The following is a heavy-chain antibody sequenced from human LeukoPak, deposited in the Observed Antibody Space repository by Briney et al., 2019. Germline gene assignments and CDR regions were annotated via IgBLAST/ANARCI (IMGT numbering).Heavy chain of an antibody. Sequence: SETLSLTCSVSGGSIRSGSYYWSWIRQPAGKGLELIGRIYTSGTTHYNPSLKSRVTITVDTSKNQFSVKLTSVTAADTAVYYCARWYSSSTGDSFDSWGQGTQVTVSS. CDR1: GGSIRSGSYY. V-gene: IGHV4-61*02. D-gene: IGHD6-19*01. CDR2: IYTSGTT. J-gene: IGHJ4*02. CDR3: ARWYSSSTGDSFDS.